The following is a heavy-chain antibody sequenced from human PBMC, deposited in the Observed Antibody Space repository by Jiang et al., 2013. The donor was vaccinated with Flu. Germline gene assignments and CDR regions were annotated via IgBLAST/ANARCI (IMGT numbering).Heavy chain of an antibody. V-gene: IGHV4-4*06. J-gene: IGHJ4*02. CDR3: ARDRSTHSSLFDY. D-gene: IGHD6-6*01. Sequence: SRVTMSVDTSKNQFSLKLSSVTAADTAVYYCARDRSTHSSLFDYWGQGTLVTVSS.